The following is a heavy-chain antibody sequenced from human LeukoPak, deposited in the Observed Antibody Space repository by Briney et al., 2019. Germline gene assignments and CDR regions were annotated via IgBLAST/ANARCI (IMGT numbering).Heavy chain of an antibody. V-gene: IGHV3-21*01. CDR3: ARGPGIAVAPLQH. CDR2: ISGSKSDI. D-gene: IGHD6-19*01. J-gene: IGHJ1*01. CDR1: GFTLSTYS. Sequence: GGSLRLSCAVSGFTLSTYSMSWVRQAPGKGLEWVSSISGSKSDIYYADSVKGRFTISSDNAKNSLYLQMNSLRAEDTAVYYCARGPGIAVAPLQHWGQGTLVTVSS.